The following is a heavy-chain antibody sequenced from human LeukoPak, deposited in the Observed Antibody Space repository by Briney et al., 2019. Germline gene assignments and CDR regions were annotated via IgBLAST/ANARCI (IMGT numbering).Heavy chain of an antibody. CDR2: INHSGST. V-gene: IGHV4-34*01. J-gene: IGHJ5*02. CDR3: ARGQYYDFWSGYYVSGNWFDP. CDR1: GGSFSGYY. D-gene: IGHD3-3*01. Sequence: SETLSITCAVYGGSFSGYYWSWIRQPPGKGLEWIGEINHSGSTNYNPSLKSRVTISVDTSKNQFSLKLSSVTAADTAVYYCARGQYYDFWSGYYVSGNWFDPWGQGTLVTVSS.